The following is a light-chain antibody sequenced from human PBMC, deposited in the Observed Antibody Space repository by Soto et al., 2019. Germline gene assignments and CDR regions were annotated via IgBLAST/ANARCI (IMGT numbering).Light chain of an antibody. CDR2: DAS. J-gene: IGKJ1*01. V-gene: IGKV3-11*01. CDR3: QQYHSWPPRT. CDR1: QSVSTY. Sequence: EMVLTQSPATLSLSPGDRATLSCRASQSVSTYLAWYQQKPGQAPRLLIYDASNRATGIPARFSGSGSGTDFTLTISSLEPEDFAVYYCQQYHSWPPRTFGQGTKVDIK.